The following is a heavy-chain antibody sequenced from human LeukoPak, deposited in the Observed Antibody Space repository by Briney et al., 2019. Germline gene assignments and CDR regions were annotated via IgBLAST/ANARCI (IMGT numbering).Heavy chain of an antibody. CDR3: ARDLWDNFWSGYHYFDY. J-gene: IGHJ4*02. V-gene: IGHV4-39*07. D-gene: IGHD3-3*01. CDR1: GGSISSSSYY. CDR2: IYHSGST. Sequence: SETLSLTCTVSGGSISSSSYYWGWIRQPPGKGLEWIGSIYHSGSTYYNPSLKSRVTISVDTSKNQFSLKLSSVTAADTAVYYCARDLWDNFWSGYHYFDYWGQGTLVTVSS.